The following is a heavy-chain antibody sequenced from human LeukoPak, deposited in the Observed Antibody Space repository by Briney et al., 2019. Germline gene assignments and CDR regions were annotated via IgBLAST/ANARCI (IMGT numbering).Heavy chain of an antibody. D-gene: IGHD2-15*01. CDR2: IYHTGTT. J-gene: IGHJ5*02. CDR1: GGSISDTSYY. CDR3: ARQECNGGSCYSRAIWFDP. Sequence: SETLSLTCNVSGGSISDTSYYWGWIRQPPGKGLEWIGSIYHTGTTYYSPSLKSRVTISVHTSKNQFALKLSSVTAADTAVYYCARQECNGGSCYSRAIWFDPWGQGTLVTVSS. V-gene: IGHV4-39*01.